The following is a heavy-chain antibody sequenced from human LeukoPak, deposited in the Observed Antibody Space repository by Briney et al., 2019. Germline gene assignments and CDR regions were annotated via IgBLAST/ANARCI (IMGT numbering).Heavy chain of an antibody. J-gene: IGHJ5*02. CDR2: IYTSGST. Sequence: SQTLSLTCTVSGGSISSGSYYWSWSRQPAGKGLEWIGRIYTSGSTNYNPSLKSRVTISVDTSKNQFSLKLSSVTAADTAVYYCARSIGWLPSTNVVTAKGWFDHWGQGTLVTVSS. CDR1: GGSISSGSYY. CDR3: ARSIGWLPSTNVVTAKGWFDH. V-gene: IGHV4-61*02. D-gene: IGHD2-21*02.